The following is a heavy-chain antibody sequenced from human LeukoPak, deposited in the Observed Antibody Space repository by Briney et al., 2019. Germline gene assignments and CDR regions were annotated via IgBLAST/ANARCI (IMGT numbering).Heavy chain of an antibody. CDR1: GFTFSSYD. Sequence: GGSLRLSCAASGFTFSSYDMHWVRQPTGKGLEWVSAIGTTGDTYYPGSVKGRFTISRENAEASLYLQVSSLRAGDTAVYYCVRGRNVYDPYWHFDLWGRGTLVTVSS. D-gene: IGHD5/OR15-5a*01. CDR3: VRGRNVYDPYWHFDL. V-gene: IGHV3-13*01. J-gene: IGHJ2*01. CDR2: IGTTGDT.